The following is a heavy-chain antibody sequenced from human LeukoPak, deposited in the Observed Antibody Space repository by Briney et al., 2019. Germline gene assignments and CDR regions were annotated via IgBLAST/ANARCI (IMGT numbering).Heavy chain of an antibody. D-gene: IGHD5-24*01. V-gene: IGHV3-23*01. CDR1: GFTFNTYA. J-gene: IGHJ4*02. Sequence: GGSLRLSCAASGFTFNTYAMNWVRQAPGKRLEWVSVIIGNGGDIHYAGSVRGRFTISRDNSKNTLYLQMNSLRVEDTAVYYFAKDRIPDGRYSIDFWGPGTLVTVSS. CDR2: IIGNGGDI. CDR3: AKDRIPDGRYSIDF.